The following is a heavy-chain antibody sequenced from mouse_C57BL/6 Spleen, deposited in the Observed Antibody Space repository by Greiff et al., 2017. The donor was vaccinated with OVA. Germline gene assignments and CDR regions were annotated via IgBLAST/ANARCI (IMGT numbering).Heavy chain of an antibody. CDR3: AREKTVVAEYYFDY. CDR2: IDPNSGGT. CDR1: GYTFTSYW. Sequence: QQSCKASGYTFTSYWMHWVKQRPGRGLEWIGRIDPNSGGTKYNEKFKSKATLTVDKPSSTAYMQLSSLTSEDSAVYYCAREKTVVAEYYFDYWGQGTTLTVSS. J-gene: IGHJ2*01. V-gene: IGHV1-72*01. D-gene: IGHD1-1*01.